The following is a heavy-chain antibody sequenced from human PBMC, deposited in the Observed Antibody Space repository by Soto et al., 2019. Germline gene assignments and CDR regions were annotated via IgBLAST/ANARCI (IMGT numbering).Heavy chain of an antibody. CDR3: ATRGTQGRWLEFADY. V-gene: IGHV1-69*01. CDR1: GGTFSSLG. Sequence: QVQLLQSGAEVKRPGSSVKVSCEASGGTFSSLGFTWVRQAPGQGLEWMGGIIPISGRTTFAQKFQGRVTITADESTRATYMELTTLTSDYTAMYSCATRGTQGRWLEFADYWGQGTLVTVSS. J-gene: IGHJ4*02. D-gene: IGHD5-12*01. CDR2: IIPISGRT.